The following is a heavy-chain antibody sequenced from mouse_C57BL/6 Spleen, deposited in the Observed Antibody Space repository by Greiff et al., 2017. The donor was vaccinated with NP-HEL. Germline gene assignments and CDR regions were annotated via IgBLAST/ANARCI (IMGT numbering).Heavy chain of an antibody. CDR3: AREDYYYGSSYVSLFAY. CDR1: GYTFTDYY. CDR2: IYPGSGNT. Sequence: VQLQESGAELVRPGASVKLSCKASGYTFTDYYINWVKQRPGQGLEWIARIYPGSGNTYYNEKFKGKATLTAEKSSSTAYMQLSSLTSEDSAVYFCAREDYYYGSSYVSLFAYWGQGTLVTVSA. V-gene: IGHV1-76*01. J-gene: IGHJ3*01. D-gene: IGHD1-1*01.